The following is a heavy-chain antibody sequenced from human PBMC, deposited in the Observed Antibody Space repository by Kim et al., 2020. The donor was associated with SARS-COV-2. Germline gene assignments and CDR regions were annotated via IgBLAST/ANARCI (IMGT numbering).Heavy chain of an antibody. D-gene: IGHD6-13*01. J-gene: IGHJ4*02. Sequence: GGSLRLSCAASGFTFSSYGMHWVRQAPGKGLEWVAVISYDGSNKYYADSVKGRFTISRDNSKNTLYLQMNSLRAEDTAVYYCAKDFEFAGWGEQLVPYRTFDYWGQGTLVTVSS. CDR3: AKDFEFAGWGEQLVPYRTFDY. V-gene: IGHV3-30*18. CDR2: ISYDGSNK. CDR1: GFTFSSYG.